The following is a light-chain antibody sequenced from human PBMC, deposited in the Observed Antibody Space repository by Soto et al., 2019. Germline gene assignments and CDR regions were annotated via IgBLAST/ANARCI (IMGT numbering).Light chain of an antibody. CDR1: QSVLYSSNNKNY. V-gene: IGKV4-1*01. CDR2: WAS. Sequence: DIVMTQSPDSLAVSLGERATINCKSSQSVLYSSNNKNYLTWYQQKPGQPPKLLIYWASTRESGVPDRFSGSGSGTDFTLTISSLQAEDVAVYYCQQYYNPPWTFGQGIKVEIK. J-gene: IGKJ1*01. CDR3: QQYYNPPWT.